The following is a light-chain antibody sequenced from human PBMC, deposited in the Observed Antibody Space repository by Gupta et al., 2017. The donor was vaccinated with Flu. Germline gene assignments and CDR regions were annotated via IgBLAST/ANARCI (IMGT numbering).Light chain of an antibody. CDR3: QQYYSTPYT. CDR1: QSVLYSSNNKNY. CDR2: WAS. J-gene: IGKJ2*01. Sequence: IVMTQSPDSLAVSLGERATLNCKSSQSVLYSSNNKNYFAWSQQKPGQPPKLLIYWASTRESGVPDRCSGSGSGTDFTLTISSLQAEDVAVYYCQQYYSTPYTFGQGTNLEIK. V-gene: IGKV4-1*01.